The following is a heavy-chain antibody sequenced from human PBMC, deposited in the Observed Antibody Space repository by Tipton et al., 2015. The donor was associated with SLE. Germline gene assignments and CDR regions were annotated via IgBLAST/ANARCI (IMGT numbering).Heavy chain of an antibody. V-gene: IGHV3-21*03. CDR1: GFTFSNYR. Sequence: SLRLSCAASGFTFSNYRMNWVRQAPGKGLEWVSAISSSGDSMYYADSERGRFTIPRDNANNSLYLQMNSLRVEDTAVYYCARVLIGSDRQIDIWGQGTMVTVSS. CDR3: ARVLIGSDRQIDI. D-gene: IGHD1-14*01. CDR2: ISSSGDSM. J-gene: IGHJ3*02.